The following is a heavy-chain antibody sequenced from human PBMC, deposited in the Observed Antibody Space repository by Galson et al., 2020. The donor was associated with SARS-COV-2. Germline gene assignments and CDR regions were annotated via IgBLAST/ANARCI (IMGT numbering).Heavy chain of an antibody. CDR2: FYHGGST. CDR1: GYSISSGYY. CDR3: ARDGYASGSFDY. Sequence: SETLSLTCSVSGYSISSGYYWGWIRQPPGKGLEWIGSFYHGGSTYHNPSLRSRVTISVDTSKNQFSLKLSSVTAADTAVYSCARDGYASGSFDYWGQGMLVTVSS. J-gene: IGHJ4*02. D-gene: IGHD3-10*01. V-gene: IGHV4-38-2*02.